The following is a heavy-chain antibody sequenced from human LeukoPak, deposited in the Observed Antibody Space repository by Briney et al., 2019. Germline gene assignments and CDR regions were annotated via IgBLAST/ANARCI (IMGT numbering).Heavy chain of an antibody. J-gene: IGHJ1*01. V-gene: IGHV3-23*01. CDR1: GFTFSSYG. D-gene: IGHD6-6*01. Sequence: GGSLRLSCAASGFTFSSYGMSWVRQAPGKGLEWVSAIGGRDGSTYYADSVKGRFTISRDNSKNTLYVQMNSLRAEDTAIYYCTRGSSSQYLQYWGQGTLVTVSS. CDR2: IGGRDGST. CDR3: TRGSSSQYLQY.